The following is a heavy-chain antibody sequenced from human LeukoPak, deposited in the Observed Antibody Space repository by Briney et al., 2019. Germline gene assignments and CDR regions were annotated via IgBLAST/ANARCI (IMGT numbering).Heavy chain of an antibody. CDR3: ARGHYGSNWFDP. CDR2: LSYSGTT. Sequence: AETLSLTCTVSGGSLSSYYWSGVRQPPGKGGEWIAFLSYSGTTHHHPSLTRRVTISVDTSKTQFSLKLSSVTAADTAVYYCARGHYGSNWFDPWGQGTLVTVSS. D-gene: IGHD3-10*01. V-gene: IGHV4-59*01. J-gene: IGHJ5*02. CDR1: GGSLSSYY.